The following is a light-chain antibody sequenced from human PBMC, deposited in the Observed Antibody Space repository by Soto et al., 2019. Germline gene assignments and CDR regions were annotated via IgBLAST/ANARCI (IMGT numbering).Light chain of an antibody. CDR2: DAS. CDR1: QNISSS. CDR3: QQYNSYSLT. J-gene: IGKJ1*01. V-gene: IGKV1-5*01. Sequence: DIQMTESPASLCASVLGIVTSTLRASQNISSSLAWQQQKPRKAPKLLIYDASSLESGVPSRFSGSGSGTEFTLTISSLQPDDFATYYCQQYNSYSLTFGQGTKVDIK.